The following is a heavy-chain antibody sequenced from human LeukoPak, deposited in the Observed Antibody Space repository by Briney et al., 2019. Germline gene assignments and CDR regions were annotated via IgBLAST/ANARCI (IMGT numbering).Heavy chain of an antibody. CDR2: IKQDGSEK. V-gene: IGHV3-7*01. CDR3: ARGDYGDHVWVDAFDI. CDR1: GFIFSSYW. J-gene: IGHJ3*02. Sequence: GGSLRLSCAASGFIFSSYWMSWVRQAAGKGREWVANIKQDGSEKFYVASVKDRFTISRDNAKNTLYLQMNSLRAEDTAVYYCARGDYGDHVWVDAFDIWGQGTMVTVSS. D-gene: IGHD4/OR15-4a*01.